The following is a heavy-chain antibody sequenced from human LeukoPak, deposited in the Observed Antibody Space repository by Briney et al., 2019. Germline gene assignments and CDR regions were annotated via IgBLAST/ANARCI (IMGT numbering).Heavy chain of an antibody. CDR3: ARSSAALPDY. V-gene: IGHV3-9*01. J-gene: IGHJ4*02. CDR2: ISWNGGGI. CDR1: GFTFDGYD. D-gene: IGHD6-6*01. Sequence: GRSLRLSCAASGFTFDGYDMHWVRQAPGKGLEWASSISWNGGGIGYADSVKGRFTISRDNAKNTLYLQMNSLRAEDTAVYYCARSSAALPDYWGQGTLVTVSS.